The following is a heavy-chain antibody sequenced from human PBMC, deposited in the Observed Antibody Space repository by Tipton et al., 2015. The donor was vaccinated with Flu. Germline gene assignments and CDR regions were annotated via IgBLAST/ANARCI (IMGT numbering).Heavy chain of an antibody. CDR3: ARDPDGANSQGDLDS. J-gene: IGHJ5*01. CDR1: GFSVRDSY. Sequence: SLRLSRAGSGFSVRDSYMTWVRQTPEKGLECLATIYRGGNTYYADSVTGRFTISRDDFKNILFLQMNSLTIQDTGIYYCARDPDGANSQGDLDSWGQGTLVTVSS. D-gene: IGHD4-17*01. V-gene: IGHV3-66*02. CDR2: IYRGGNT.